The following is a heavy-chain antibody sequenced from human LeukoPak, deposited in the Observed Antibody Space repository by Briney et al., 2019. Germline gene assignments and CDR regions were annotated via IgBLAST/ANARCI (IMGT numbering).Heavy chain of an antibody. D-gene: IGHD2-21*01. CDR3: ERDLYSPPDV. Sequence: GGSLRLSCVVSGFNFHNYWMTWVRQAPGKGLEWLAIINPDGSETSYEDSVKGRFIVSRDNDNNSLSLDLTSVRAEDTALYYCERDLYSPPDVWGQGTSVTVSS. CDR2: INPDGSET. V-gene: IGHV3-7*01. J-gene: IGHJ6*02. CDR1: GFNFHNYW.